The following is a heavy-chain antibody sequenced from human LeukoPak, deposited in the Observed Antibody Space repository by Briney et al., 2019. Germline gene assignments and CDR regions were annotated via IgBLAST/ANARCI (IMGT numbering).Heavy chain of an antibody. Sequence: AGGSLSLSCAASGFTFSDYGMHWVRQAPGKGLEWVALIYYDGSNKYFADSVKGRFTISRDNSRNTLYLQMSSLRVEDTAVYYCARDRATRYFDYLGQGTLVTVSS. CDR1: GFTFSDYG. J-gene: IGHJ4*02. D-gene: IGHD2-15*01. CDR2: IYYDGSNK. V-gene: IGHV3-33*01. CDR3: ARDRATRYFDY.